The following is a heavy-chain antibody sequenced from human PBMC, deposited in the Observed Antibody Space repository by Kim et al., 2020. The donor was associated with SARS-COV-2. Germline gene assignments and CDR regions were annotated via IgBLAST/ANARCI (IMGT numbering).Heavy chain of an antibody. D-gene: IGHD6-13*01. CDR3: ARDPGVLKLVSYYYGMDV. Sequence: GGSLRLSCAASGFTFSSYAMHWVRQAPGKGLEWVAVISYDGSNKYYADSVKGRFTISRDNSKNTLYLQMNSLRAEDTAVYYCARDPGVLKLVSYYYGMDVWGQGTTVTVSS. V-gene: IGHV3-30-3*01. CDR1: GFTFSSYA. CDR2: ISYDGSNK. J-gene: IGHJ6*02.